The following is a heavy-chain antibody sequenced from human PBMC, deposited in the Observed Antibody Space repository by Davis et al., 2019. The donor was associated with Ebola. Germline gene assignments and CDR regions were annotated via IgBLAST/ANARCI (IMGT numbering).Heavy chain of an antibody. CDR3: ARSSRFDP. CDR2: INHRGST. J-gene: IGHJ5*02. CDR1: GGSMSNSY. V-gene: IGHV4-34*01. Sequence: PGGSLRLSCTVSGGSMSNSYWSWIRQPPGTGLEWIGEINHRGSTNNNPSLKSRVTISVDTSKNQFSLKLSSVTAADTAMYYCARSSRFDPWGQGTLVTVSS.